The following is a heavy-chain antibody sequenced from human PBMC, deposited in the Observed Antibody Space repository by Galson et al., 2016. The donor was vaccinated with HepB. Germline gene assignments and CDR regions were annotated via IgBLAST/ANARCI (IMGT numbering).Heavy chain of an antibody. J-gene: IGHJ4*02. Sequence: TLSLTCTVSGGSISNYYWSWIRQPPGKGLEWIAYIHYSGSTNQNPSLKSRVTISVDTSKNQFSLQLRSVTAADTAVYYCARDRVSAAGFDYWGQGTLVTVSS. CDR2: IHYSGST. CDR3: ARDRVSAAGFDY. CDR1: GGSISNYY. D-gene: IGHD6-13*01. V-gene: IGHV4-59*01.